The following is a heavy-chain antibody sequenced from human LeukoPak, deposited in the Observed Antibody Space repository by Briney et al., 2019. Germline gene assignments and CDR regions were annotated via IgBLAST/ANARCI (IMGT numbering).Heavy chain of an antibody. Sequence: GGSLRLSCAAYGFTFSNYAMHWVRQAPGEGLEWVAVISYDGSNKYYADSVKGRFTISRDNSKNTLYLQMNSLRAEDTAVYYCARDEGGGDFPVYYGMDVWGQGTTVTVSS. CDR2: ISYDGSNK. V-gene: IGHV3-30-3*01. J-gene: IGHJ6*02. D-gene: IGHD2-21*02. CDR1: GFTFSNYA. CDR3: ARDEGGGDFPVYYGMDV.